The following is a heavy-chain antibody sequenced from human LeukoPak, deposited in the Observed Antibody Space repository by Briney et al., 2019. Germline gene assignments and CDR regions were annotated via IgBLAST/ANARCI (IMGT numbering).Heavy chain of an antibody. CDR1: GASISNTGYY. CDR3: AGLLNGGASHWFDP. V-gene: IGHV4-39*01. J-gene: IGHJ5*02. Sequence: PSETLSLTCTVSGASISNTGYYWGWIRQPPGKGLEWIGNIYHSGCTYYSPSLKSRVTLSVDTSKNQFSLKLSSVTAADTAVYYCAGLLNGGASHWFDPWGQGTLVTVSS. CDR2: IYHSGCT. D-gene: IGHD7-27*01.